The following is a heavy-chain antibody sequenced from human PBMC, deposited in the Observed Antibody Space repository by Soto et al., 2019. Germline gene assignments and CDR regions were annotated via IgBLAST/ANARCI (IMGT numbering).Heavy chain of an antibody. CDR1: GFTFISYG. V-gene: IGHV3-7*01. CDR3: ARDLLSYGMDV. CDR2: IKQDGTEK. Sequence: WGSLRLSCAASGFTFISYGMHWVRQAPGKGLEWVANIKQDGTEKYHVDSVKGRFTISRDNAEKSLYLQMNSLRAEDTAVYYCARDLLSYGMDVWGQGTTVTVSS. J-gene: IGHJ6*02.